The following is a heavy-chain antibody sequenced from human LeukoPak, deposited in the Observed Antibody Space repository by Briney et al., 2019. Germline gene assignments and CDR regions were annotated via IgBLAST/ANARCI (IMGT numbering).Heavy chain of an antibody. CDR2: ISGKSDKT. V-gene: IGHV3-23*01. CDR3: AKIPYSSGWVQNWFDP. D-gene: IGHD6-19*01. Sequence: GGSLRLSCVASGFTFKDYYMNWVRQVPGKGLEWISSISGKSDKTFYADSVKGRFTISRDNSKNTLYLQMNSLRAEDTAVYYCAKIPYSSGWVQNWFDPWGQGTLVTVSS. J-gene: IGHJ5*02. CDR1: GFTFKDYY.